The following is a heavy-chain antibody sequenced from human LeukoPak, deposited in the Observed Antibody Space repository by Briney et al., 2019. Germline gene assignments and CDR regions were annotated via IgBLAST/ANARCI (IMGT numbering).Heavy chain of an antibody. D-gene: IGHD2-21*02. CDR1: GFIFSKYS. J-gene: IGHJ4*02. CDR2: ISSNGGST. CDR3: VKGIVVVTARAFDY. V-gene: IGHV3-64D*06. Sequence: GGSLRLSCAASGFIFSKYSMHWVRQAPGKGLEYVSAISSNGGSTYFADSVKGRFTISRDNSKNTLYLQMSSLRPEDTAVYYCVKGIVVVTARAFDYWGQGTLVTVSS.